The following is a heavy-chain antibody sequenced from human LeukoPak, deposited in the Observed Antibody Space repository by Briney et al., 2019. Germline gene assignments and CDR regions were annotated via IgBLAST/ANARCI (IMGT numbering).Heavy chain of an antibody. CDR3: SSYDNSGYYYRSY. V-gene: IGHV3-73*01. D-gene: IGHD3-22*01. CDR2: VRTKGNGYAT. CDR1: GFTFSGSA. J-gene: IGHJ4*02. Sequence: GGSLRLSCAASGFTFSGSAIHWVRQASGKGLEWVGRVRTKGNGYATQYAAPVKGRFTISRDDSKNTAYLQMNSLNTEDTAAYFCSSYDNSGYYYRSYWGQGTLVTVSS.